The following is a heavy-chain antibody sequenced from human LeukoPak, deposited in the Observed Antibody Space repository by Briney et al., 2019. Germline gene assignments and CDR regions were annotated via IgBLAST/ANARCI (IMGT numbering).Heavy chain of an antibody. CDR2: VSYGGSP. J-gene: IGHJ4*02. CDR3: VRSTTVTTWFDY. D-gene: IGHD4-11*01. Sequence: PSETLSLTCTVSGDSISNYYWNWVRQAPGKGLEWIGFVSYGGSPYRNPSLKSRVTISVDTSKNQFSLKLNSVTASDTAVYYCVRSTTVTTWFDYWGQGTLVTVSS. V-gene: IGHV4-59*08. CDR1: GDSISNYY.